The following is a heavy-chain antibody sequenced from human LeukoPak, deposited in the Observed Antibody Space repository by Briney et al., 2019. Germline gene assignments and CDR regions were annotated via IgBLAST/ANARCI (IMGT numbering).Heavy chain of an antibody. CDR1: GGSISSYY. CDR2: IYISGST. D-gene: IGHD3-22*01. Sequence: PSETLSLTCTVSGGSISSYYWSWIRQPAGKGLEWIGRIYISGSTNYNPSLKSRVTMSVDTSKNQFSLKLSSVTAADTAVYYCARDPLGYYDSSGSYGMDVWGQGTTVTVSS. V-gene: IGHV4-4*07. CDR3: ARDPLGYYDSSGSYGMDV. J-gene: IGHJ6*02.